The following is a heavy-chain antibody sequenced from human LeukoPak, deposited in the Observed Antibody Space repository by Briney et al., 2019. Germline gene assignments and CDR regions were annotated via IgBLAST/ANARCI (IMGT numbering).Heavy chain of an antibody. J-gene: IGHJ4*02. CDR1: GASIRGGSYY. V-gene: IGHV4-39*01. D-gene: IGHD3-10*01. Sequence: SETLTLTCTVSGASIRGGSYYWAWIRQTPGKGLEWIGSIYYSGSTHYTPSLKSRLTMSVDTSKNQFSLRVSSVTAADTAVYYCAGNSSYYNTGGFDYWGQGILVTVSS. CDR3: AGNSSYYNTGGFDY. CDR2: IYYSGST.